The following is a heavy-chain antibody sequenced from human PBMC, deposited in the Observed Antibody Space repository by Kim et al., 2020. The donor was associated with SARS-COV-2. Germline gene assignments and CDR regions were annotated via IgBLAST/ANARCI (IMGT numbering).Heavy chain of an antibody. D-gene: IGHD1-26*01. CDR2: FDPEDGET. J-gene: IGHJ3*02. Sequence: SVKVSCKVSGYTLTELSMHWVRQAPGKGLEWMGGFDPEDGETIYAQKFQGRVTMTEDTSTDPAYMELSSLRSEDTAVYYCATGFASGSYPTDAFDIWGQGTMVTVSS. CDR1: GYTLTELS. CDR3: ATGFASGSYPTDAFDI. V-gene: IGHV1-24*01.